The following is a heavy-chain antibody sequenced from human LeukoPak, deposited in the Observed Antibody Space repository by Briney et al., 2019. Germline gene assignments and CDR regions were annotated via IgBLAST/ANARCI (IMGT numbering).Heavy chain of an antibody. Sequence: PGGSLRLSCAASGFTFSSYAMSWVRQARGRGLEWVSAISGGGGSTYYADSVKGRFTISRDNSKSTLYLQMNSLRAEDTAVYYCAKYSFLGYCTNGVCTEFDYWGQGTLVTVSS. CDR1: GFTFSSYA. CDR3: AKYSFLGYCTNGVCTEFDY. CDR2: ISGGGGST. D-gene: IGHD2-8*01. V-gene: IGHV3-23*01. J-gene: IGHJ4*02.